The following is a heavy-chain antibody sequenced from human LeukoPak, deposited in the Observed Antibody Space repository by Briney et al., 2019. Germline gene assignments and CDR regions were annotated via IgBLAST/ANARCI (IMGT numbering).Heavy chain of an antibody. D-gene: IGHD2-2*01. V-gene: IGHV4-34*01. CDR1: GDSFSGFY. Sequence: SETLSLTCAVYGDSFSGFYWSWIRQPPGKGPEWIGEINHSGSTNYNPSLKSRVTISADTSKNQFSLSLSSVTAADAAVYYCARGPLGYCSSSSCHGPDYWGQGTLVTVSS. CDR3: ARGPLGYCSSSSCHGPDY. CDR2: INHSGST. J-gene: IGHJ4*02.